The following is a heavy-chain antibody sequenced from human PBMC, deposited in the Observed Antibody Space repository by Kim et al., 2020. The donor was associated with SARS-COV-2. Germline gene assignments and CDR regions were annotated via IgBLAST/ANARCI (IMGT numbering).Heavy chain of an antibody. CDR2: IYYSGST. V-gene: IGHV4-61*01. J-gene: IGHJ3*02. D-gene: IGHD6-13*01. CDR3: ASWCSSSWYGIVRNDAFDI. CDR1: GGSVSSGSYY. Sequence: SETLSLTCTVSGGSVSSGSYYWSWIRQPPGKGLEWIGYIYYSGSTNDNPSLKIRVTISVDTSKNQFSLKLSSVTAADTAGYYCASWCSSSWYGIVRNDAFDIWGQWTTVTVSS.